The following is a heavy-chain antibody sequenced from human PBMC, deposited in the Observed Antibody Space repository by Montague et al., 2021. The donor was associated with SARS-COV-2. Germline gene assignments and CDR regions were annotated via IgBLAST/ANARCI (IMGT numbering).Heavy chain of an antibody. J-gene: IGHJ4*02. CDR1: GFTFSSYE. Sequence: SLRLSCAASGFTFSSYEMNWVRQAPGKGLEWVSYLSSSGSTIYYSYPXKGRFTISRDNAKNSLYLQMNSLRAEDTAVYYCARADTAMVIYFDYWGQGTLVTVSS. D-gene: IGHD5-18*01. CDR3: ARADTAMVIYFDY. CDR2: LSSSGSTI. V-gene: IGHV3-48*03.